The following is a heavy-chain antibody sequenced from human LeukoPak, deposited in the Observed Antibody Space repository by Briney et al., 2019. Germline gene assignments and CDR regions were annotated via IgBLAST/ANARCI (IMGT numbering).Heavy chain of an antibody. CDR3: ASLDIVVVPAAIGGNAFDI. Sequence: ASVKVSCKASGYTFTSYYMHWVRQAPGQGLEWMGIISPSGGSTSYAQKFQGRVTMTRDTSTSTVYMELSSLRSEDTAVYYCASLDIVVVPAAIGGNAFDIWGQGTMVTVSS. CDR2: ISPSGGST. V-gene: IGHV1-46*03. J-gene: IGHJ3*02. CDR1: GYTFTSYY. D-gene: IGHD2-2*03.